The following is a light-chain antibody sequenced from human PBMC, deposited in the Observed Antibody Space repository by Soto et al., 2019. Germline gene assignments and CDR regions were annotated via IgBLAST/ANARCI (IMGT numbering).Light chain of an antibody. CDR2: GAS. J-gene: IGKJ2*01. V-gene: IGKV3-20*01. CDR1: QSVSSNY. Sequence: EIVLTQSPGTLSLSPGEGATLSGSASQSVSSNYLAWYQQKPGQAPRLLIYGASSRATGIPDRFSGSGSGTDLTLTISRLQPEDFAVYYCQQYGTSPRTFGQGTKLEIK. CDR3: QQYGTSPRT.